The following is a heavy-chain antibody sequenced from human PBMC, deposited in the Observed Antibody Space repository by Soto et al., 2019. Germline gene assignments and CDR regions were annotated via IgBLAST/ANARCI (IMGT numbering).Heavy chain of an antibody. V-gene: IGHV4-34*01. D-gene: IGHD3-3*01. CDR2: INHSGST. Sequence: SETLSLTCAVYGGSFSGYYWSWIRQPPGKGLEWIGEINHSGSTNYNPSLKSRVTISVDTSKNQFSLKLSSVTAADTAVCYCARGAGFWSGYYTERRTYFDYWGQGTLVTVSS. CDR1: GGSFSGYY. CDR3: ARGAGFWSGYYTERRTYFDY. J-gene: IGHJ4*02.